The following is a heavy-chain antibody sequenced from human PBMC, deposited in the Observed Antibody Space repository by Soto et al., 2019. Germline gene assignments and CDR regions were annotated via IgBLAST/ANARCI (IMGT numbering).Heavy chain of an antibody. CDR2: IIPIFGTA. V-gene: IGHV1-69*13. Sequence: SVKVSCKASGGTFSSYAISWVRQPPGQGLEWMRGIIPIFGTANYAQKFQGRVTITADESTSTAYRELSSLRSEDTAVYYCARVVASTHFYYYGMDVWGQGTTVTVSS. CDR1: GGTFSSYA. J-gene: IGHJ6*01. D-gene: IGHD2-15*01. CDR3: ARVVASTHFYYYGMDV.